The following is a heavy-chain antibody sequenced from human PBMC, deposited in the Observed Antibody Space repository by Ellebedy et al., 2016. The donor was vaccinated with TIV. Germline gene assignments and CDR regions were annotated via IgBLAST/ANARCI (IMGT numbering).Heavy chain of an antibody. D-gene: IGHD5-18*01. J-gene: IGHJ4*02. V-gene: IGHV3-64D*09. Sequence: PGGSLRLSCSASGFTFSSYAMFWVRQAPGKGLEYVSAISSDGGSTFYADSVKDRFTISKDNSKNTLWLQMSSLRAEETAVYYCVKWGYRYGFGDYWGQGTLVTVSS. CDR3: VKWGYRYGFGDY. CDR1: GFTFSSYA. CDR2: ISSDGGST.